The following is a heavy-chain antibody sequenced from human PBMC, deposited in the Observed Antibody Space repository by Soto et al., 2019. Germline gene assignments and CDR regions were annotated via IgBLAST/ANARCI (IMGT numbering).Heavy chain of an antibody. CDR2: INHSGST. D-gene: IGHD3-3*01. CDR1: GGSFSGYY. V-gene: IGHV4-34*01. CDR3: EDYDFWSGEDAFDI. J-gene: IGHJ3*02. Sequence: SETMSLTCAVYGGSFSGYYWSWIRQTPGKGLEWIGEINHSGSTNYNPSLKSRVTISVDTSKNQFSLKLSSVTAADTAVYYCEDYDFWSGEDAFDIWGQGTMVTVSS.